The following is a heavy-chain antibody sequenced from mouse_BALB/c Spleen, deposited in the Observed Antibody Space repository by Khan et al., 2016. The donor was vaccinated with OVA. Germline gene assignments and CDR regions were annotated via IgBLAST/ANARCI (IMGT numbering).Heavy chain of an antibody. CDR3: TRHGYVAWFTY. Sequence: VQLQQSGPELMKPGASVKISCKASGYSFTSYYIHWVIQSHGKSLEWIGYIDPFSGDTTYDQKFKGRATLTVDKSSSTAYIHLSNLTSEDSAVYYCTRHGYVAWFTYWGQGTLVTVSA. J-gene: IGHJ3*01. CDR1: GYSFTSYY. V-gene: IGHV1S135*01. CDR2: IDPFSGDT. D-gene: IGHD2-2*01.